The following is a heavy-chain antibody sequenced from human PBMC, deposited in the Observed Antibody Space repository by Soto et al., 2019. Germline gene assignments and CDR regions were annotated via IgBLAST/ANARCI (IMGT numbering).Heavy chain of an antibody. V-gene: IGHV1-18*01. CDR1: GYTFSNFG. J-gene: IGHJ6*03. D-gene: IGHD6-6*01. CDR2: INPDNGDT. CDR3: ASVVRVSAYLDYYIDV. Sequence: QVQLVQSGAEVKKPGASLKVSCKASGYTFSNFGVSWVRQAPGQGLEWIGWINPDNGDTNYGQKFQGRATMTTDTFTNTGYMEVRGLRSDDTAGYYCASVVRVSAYLDYYIDVWGEGTTVTVSS.